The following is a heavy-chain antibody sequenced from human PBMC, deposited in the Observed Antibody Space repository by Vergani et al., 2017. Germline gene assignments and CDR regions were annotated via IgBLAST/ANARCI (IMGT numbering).Heavy chain of an antibody. CDR1: GFTFSSYS. CDR3: ARDRAAAGTEDYYYYYYMDV. D-gene: IGHD6-13*01. J-gene: IGHJ6*03. V-gene: IGHV3-21*01. Sequence: EVQLLESGGGLVQPGGSLRLSCAASGFTFSSYSMNWVRQAPGKGLEWVSSISSSSSYIYYADSVKGRFTISRDNAKNSLYLQMNSLRAEDTAVYYCARDRAAAGTEDYYYYYYMDVWGKGTTVTVSS. CDR2: ISSSSSYI.